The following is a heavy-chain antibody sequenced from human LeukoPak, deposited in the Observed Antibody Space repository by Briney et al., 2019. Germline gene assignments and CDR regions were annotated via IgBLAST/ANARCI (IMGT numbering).Heavy chain of an antibody. CDR2: INPNTGGT. J-gene: IGHJ4*02. V-gene: IGHV1-2*02. Sequence: GASVKVSCKASGYTFTDHYIHWVRHAPGQGFEWMGWINPNTGGTDYAQRFQDRIAISTYTSISTVYMELSRLRSDDTALYYCARDLATIDGIAWYYFENWGQGTLLTVS. CDR1: GYTFTDHY. D-gene: IGHD5-12*01. CDR3: ARDLATIDGIAWYYFEN.